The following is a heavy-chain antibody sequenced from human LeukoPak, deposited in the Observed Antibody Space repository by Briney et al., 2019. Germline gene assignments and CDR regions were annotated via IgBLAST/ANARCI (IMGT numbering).Heavy chain of an antibody. CDR1: GGTFSSYA. CDR2: VIPIFGTA. D-gene: IGHD3-22*01. V-gene: IGHV1-69*13. Sequence: ASVKVSCKASGGTFSSYAISWVRQAPGQGLEWMGGVIPIFGTANYAQKFQGRVTITADESTSTAYMELSSLRSEDTAVYYCAIFPPYDSSGYLDYWGQGTLVTVSS. CDR3: AIFPPYDSSGYLDY. J-gene: IGHJ4*02.